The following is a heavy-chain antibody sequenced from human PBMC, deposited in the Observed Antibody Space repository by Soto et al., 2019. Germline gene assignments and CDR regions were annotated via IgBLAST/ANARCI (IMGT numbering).Heavy chain of an antibody. CDR3: AKGTYYDILTGYSPNYYYCYGMDV. D-gene: IGHD3-9*01. CDR1: GFTFSSYG. V-gene: IGHV3-30*18. Sequence: QVQLVESGGGVVQPGKSLRLSCAASGFTFSSYGMHWVRQAPGKGLEWVAVISYDGSNEYYADSVKGQFTISRDNSKNTLYLQMNSLRAENTAVYYCAKGTYYDILTGYSPNYYYCYGMDVWGQGTRVTVSS. CDR2: ISYDGSNE. J-gene: IGHJ6*02.